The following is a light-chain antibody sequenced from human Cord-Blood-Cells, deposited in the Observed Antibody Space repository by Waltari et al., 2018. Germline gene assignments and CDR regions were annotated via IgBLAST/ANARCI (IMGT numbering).Light chain of an antibody. CDR3: CSHAGSSTWV. J-gene: IGLJ3*02. V-gene: IGLV2-23*01. CDR1: SSDFGSYIL. CDR2: EGS. Sequence: QSALTQPASVSGSPGQSITISCTGTSSDFGSYILVYWYQQHPGKAPKRIIYEGSKRPSGVATRFSASKAGNMASLTTSGLQAEDEADYYCCSHAGSSTWVFVGGTKVTVL.